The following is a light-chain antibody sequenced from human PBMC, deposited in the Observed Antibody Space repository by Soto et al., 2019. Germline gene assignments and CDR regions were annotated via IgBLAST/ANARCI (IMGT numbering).Light chain of an antibody. J-gene: IGKJ2*01. CDR2: DAS. V-gene: IGKV1-5*01. Sequence: DIQMTQSPSTLSASVGDGVTITCRASQTISVWLAWYQQRPGKAPKFLIYDASSLETGVPSRFSGSGSGTEFTLTIRSLQPDDFATYYCQQCDSSSPTFGQGTKLEIK. CDR3: QQCDSSSPT. CDR1: QTISVW.